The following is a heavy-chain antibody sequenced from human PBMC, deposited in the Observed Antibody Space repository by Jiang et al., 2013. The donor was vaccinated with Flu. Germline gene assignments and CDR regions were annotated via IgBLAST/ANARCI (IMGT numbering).Heavy chain of an antibody. J-gene: IGHJ5*02. CDR2: IYYSGST. V-gene: IGHV4-39*01. Sequence: LLKPSETLSLTCTVSGGSISSSSYYWGWIRQPPGKGLEWIGSIYYSGSTYYNPSLKSRVTISVDTSKNQFSLKLSSVTAADTAVYYCARSDGDYVTWGQGTLVTVSS. D-gene: IGHD4-17*01. CDR1: GGSISSSSYY. CDR3: ARSDGDYVT.